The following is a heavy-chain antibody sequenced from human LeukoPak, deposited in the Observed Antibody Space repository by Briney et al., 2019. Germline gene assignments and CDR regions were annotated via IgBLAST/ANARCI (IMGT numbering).Heavy chain of an antibody. CDR1: GGSTSSHY. Sequence: PSETLSLTCTVSGGSTSSHYRSWIRQPPGKGLEWIGYIHSSGRTNYNPSLKSRVTFSVDTSKNQFSLRLSSVTAADTAVYYCASYYCRGGPCSHFDYWGQGTLVTVSS. V-gene: IGHV4-59*08. CDR3: ASYYCRGGPCSHFDY. CDR2: IHSSGRT. D-gene: IGHD2-15*01. J-gene: IGHJ4*02.